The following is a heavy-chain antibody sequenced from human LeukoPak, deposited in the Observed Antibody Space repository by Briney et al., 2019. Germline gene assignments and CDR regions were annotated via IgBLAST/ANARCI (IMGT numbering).Heavy chain of an antibody. Sequence: GSLRLSCTASGFTFSNSWMHWVRQAPGKGLVWVSRISPDGRTINYADSVKGRFTISRDNSKNTLYLQMNSLRAEDTAVYYCAKDYGIAAAGTYYWGQGTLVTVSS. V-gene: IGHV3-74*01. CDR3: AKDYGIAAAGTYY. CDR1: GFTFSNSW. D-gene: IGHD6-13*01. J-gene: IGHJ4*02. CDR2: ISPDGRTI.